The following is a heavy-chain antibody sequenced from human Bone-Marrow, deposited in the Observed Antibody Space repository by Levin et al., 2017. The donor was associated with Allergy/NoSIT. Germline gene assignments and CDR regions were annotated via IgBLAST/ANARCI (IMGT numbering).Heavy chain of an antibody. V-gene: IGHV3-33*07. CDR3: ASGGCGGDCSYFDY. J-gene: IGHJ4*02. D-gene: IGHD2-21*02. Sequence: SLKISCAASGFTFRTYGMYWVRQAPGKGLDWVAAIWYDGSNEYYADSVKGRFTISRDNSKNTVYLQMNSLRAEDTALYYCASGGCGGDCSYFDYWGRGTLVTVSS. CDR1: GFTFRTYG. CDR2: IWYDGSNE.